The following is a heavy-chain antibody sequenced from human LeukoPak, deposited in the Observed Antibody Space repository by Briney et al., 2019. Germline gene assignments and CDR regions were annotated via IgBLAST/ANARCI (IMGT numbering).Heavy chain of an antibody. CDR2: IYSGGST. V-gene: IGHV3-53*01. Sequence: GGSLRLSCAASGFTVNSNYMSWVRQAPGKGLEWVSVIYSGGSTYYADSVKGRFTISRDNSKNTLYLQMNSLRAEDTAVYYCARDQGGSYYFDYWGQGTLVTVSS. CDR3: ARDQGGSYYFDY. J-gene: IGHJ4*02. CDR1: GFTVNSNY. D-gene: IGHD1-26*01.